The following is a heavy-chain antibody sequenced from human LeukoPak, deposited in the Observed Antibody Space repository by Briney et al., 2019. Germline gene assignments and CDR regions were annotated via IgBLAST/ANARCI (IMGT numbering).Heavy chain of an antibody. CDR2: ISFHNGNT. D-gene: IGHD1-1*01. CDR3: ARDVPGSIGTTARFDP. V-gene: IGHV1-18*01. CDR1: GYTSRTYG. J-gene: IGHJ5*02. Sequence: ASVNVSCKSSGYTSRTYGISWMRQAPGQGLEWMGWISFHNGNTNYAQKFHGRLTMTTDTSTSTAYMELRSLRSDDTGVYYCARDVPGSIGTTARFDPWGQGTLVTVPS.